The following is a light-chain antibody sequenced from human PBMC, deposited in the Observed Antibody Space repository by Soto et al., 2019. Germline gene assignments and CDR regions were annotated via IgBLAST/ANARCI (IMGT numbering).Light chain of an antibody. CDR3: QRTYNAPPNT. CDR1: QGISSD. CDR2: SAS. J-gene: IGKJ5*01. Sequence: DIQLTQSPSSLAASVGDRVTITCRVSQGISSDLNWYRQKPGNVPKLLIYSASNLQSGVPSRFSGSGSGTDFTLTISSLQPEDVANYYGQRTYNAPPNTFGQVTRLEIK. V-gene: IGKV1-27*01.